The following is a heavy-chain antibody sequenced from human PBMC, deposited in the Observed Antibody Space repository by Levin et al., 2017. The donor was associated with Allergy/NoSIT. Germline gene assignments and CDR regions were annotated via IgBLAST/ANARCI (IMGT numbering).Heavy chain of an antibody. V-gene: IGHV3-23*01. D-gene: IGHD2-2*01. CDR3: AKLACSSTSCLGNSLAFDS. J-gene: IGHJ3*02. Sequence: PGGSLRLSCAASGFTFSSYAMSWVRQAPGKGLEWVSAISGSGGSTYYADSVKGRFTISRDNSKNTLYLQMNSLRAEDTAVYYCAKLACSSTSCLGNSLAFDSWGQGTMVTVSS. CDR1: GFTFSSYA. CDR2: ISGSGGST.